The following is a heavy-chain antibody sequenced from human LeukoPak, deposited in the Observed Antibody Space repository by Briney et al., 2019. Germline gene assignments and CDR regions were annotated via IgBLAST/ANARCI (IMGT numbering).Heavy chain of an antibody. Sequence: SETLSLTCAVYGGSFSGYYWSWIRQPPGKGLEWIGEVVHGGSTDYNPSLKSRVTISVDESKNQFSLRLSSVTTADTAVYYCARGREYTGYDLYYWGQGTLVTVSS. CDR1: GGSFSGYY. J-gene: IGHJ4*02. CDR2: VVHGGST. CDR3: ARGREYTGYDLYY. D-gene: IGHD5-12*01. V-gene: IGHV4-34*01.